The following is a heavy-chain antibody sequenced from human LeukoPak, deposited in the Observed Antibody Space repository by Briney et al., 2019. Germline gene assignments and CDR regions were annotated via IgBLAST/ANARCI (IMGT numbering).Heavy chain of an antibody. V-gene: IGHV3-48*01. D-gene: IGHD2-15*01. CDR1: GFTFSSYS. CDR2: ISSSSSTI. Sequence: GGSLRLSCAASGFTFSSYSMNWVRQAPGKGLEGVSYISSSSSTIYYADSVKGRFTISRDNAKNSLYLQMNSLRAEDTAVYYCAREVEGLDYWGQGTLVTVSS. J-gene: IGHJ4*02. CDR3: AREVEGLDY.